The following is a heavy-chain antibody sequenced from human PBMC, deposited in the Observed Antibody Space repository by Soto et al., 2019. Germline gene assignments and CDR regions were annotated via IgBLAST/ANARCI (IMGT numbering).Heavy chain of an antibody. CDR2: INHSGST. CDR3: ARGSYDFWSGYHDPNYFDF. D-gene: IGHD3-3*01. Sequence: SETLSLTCAVYGGSFSGYYWSWIRQPPGKGLEWIGEINHSGSTNYNPSLKSRVTISVDTSKNQFSLKLSSVTAADTAVYYCARGSYDFWSGYHDPNYFDFSGQGTLVTVSS. CDR1: GGSFSGYY. J-gene: IGHJ4*02. V-gene: IGHV4-34*01.